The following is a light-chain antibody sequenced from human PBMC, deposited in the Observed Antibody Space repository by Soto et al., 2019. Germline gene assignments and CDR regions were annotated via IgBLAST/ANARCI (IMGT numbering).Light chain of an antibody. CDR3: HQYNNWPPRYT. J-gene: IGKJ2*01. V-gene: IGKV3-15*01. CDR2: GAS. CDR1: QSVNSN. Sequence: EIVMTQSPSTLSVSPGERATLSCRASQSVNSNVAWYQQKPGQAPRLLIHGASTRATGVPARFSGSGSGTEFTLTIGSLQSEDFAVYYCHQYNNWPPRYTFGQGTKLEIK.